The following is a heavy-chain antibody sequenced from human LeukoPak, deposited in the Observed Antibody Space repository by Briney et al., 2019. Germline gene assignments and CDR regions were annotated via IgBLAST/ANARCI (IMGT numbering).Heavy chain of an antibody. V-gene: IGHV3-48*01. J-gene: IGHJ6*03. CDR3: ARFAAGGSYYYYMDV. CDR1: GFTFSSYA. Sequence: GGSLRLSCAASGFTFSSYAMSWVRQPPGKGLEWVSNIGTSSTTIYYADSVKGRFTISRDNAKNSLYLQMNSLRADDTAVYYCARFAAGGSYYYYMDVWGKGTTVTVSS. CDR2: IGTSSTTI. D-gene: IGHD6-25*01.